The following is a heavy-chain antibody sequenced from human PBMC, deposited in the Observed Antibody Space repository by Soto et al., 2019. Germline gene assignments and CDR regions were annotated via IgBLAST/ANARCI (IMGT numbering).Heavy chain of an antibody. J-gene: IGHJ6*03. V-gene: IGHV3-23*01. Sequence: GGSLGLSCVASGFTFNSYAMSWVRQAPGKGLEWVSGISGTGRITPYADSVKGRFTIPRKNSKKPLFLQLTSLKVNATAVYYFVKYLNSDFGIGNKSSAREFWGKGTTVPGS. D-gene: IGHD3-10*01. CDR2: ISGTGRIT. CDR3: VKYLNSDFGIGNKSSAREF. CDR1: GFTFNSYA.